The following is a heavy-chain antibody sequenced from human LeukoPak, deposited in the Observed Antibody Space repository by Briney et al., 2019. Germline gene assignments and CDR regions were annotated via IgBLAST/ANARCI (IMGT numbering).Heavy chain of an antibody. CDR1: GSRFTSYW. CDR2: IYPGDSDT. J-gene: IGHJ3*02. CDR3: AVYCGGDCYSPLDDAFDI. Sequence: GEPLQISCQGSGSRFTSYWIGWVRPLPGKGLEWMGIIYPGDSDTRYSPSFQGHVTISADKSTSTTYLQWSSLKASDTAMYYCAVYCGGDCYSPLDDAFDIWGQGTMVTVSS. V-gene: IGHV5-51*01. D-gene: IGHD2-21*02.